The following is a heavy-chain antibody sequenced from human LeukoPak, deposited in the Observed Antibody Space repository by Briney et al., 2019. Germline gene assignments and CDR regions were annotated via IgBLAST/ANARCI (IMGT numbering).Heavy chain of an antibody. V-gene: IGHV1-18*01. CDR2: ISAYNGNT. Sequence: ASVNVSCTASGYTFTIYGISWVRPAPGQGLAWVGWISAYNGNTNYSQKLQGRVTMTTDTSTSTAYMELRSLRSDDTAVYYCARGAAAAGTLKSFDPWGQGTLVTVSS. D-gene: IGHD6-13*01. J-gene: IGHJ5*02. CDR3: ARGAAAAGTLKSFDP. CDR1: GYTFTIYG.